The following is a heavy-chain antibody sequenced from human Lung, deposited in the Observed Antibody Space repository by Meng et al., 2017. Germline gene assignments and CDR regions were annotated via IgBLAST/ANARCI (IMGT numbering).Heavy chain of an antibody. V-gene: IGHV4-34*02. CDR1: GGSFSGYY. CDR2: IIDSGST. D-gene: IGHD6-19*01. J-gene: IGHJ4*02. CDR3: VRRTYSSGWYFDY. Sequence: QVQLPQWREGLLKPSETLSLTCAVYGGSFSGYYWSWIRQPPGKGLEWIGEIIDSGSTNYNPSLKSRVTISVDTSKNQFSLRVTSVTAADRAVYYCVRRTYSSGWYFDYWGQGTLVTVSS.